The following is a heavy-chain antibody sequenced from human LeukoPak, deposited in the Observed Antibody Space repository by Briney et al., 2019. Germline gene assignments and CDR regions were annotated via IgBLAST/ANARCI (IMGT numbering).Heavy chain of an antibody. J-gene: IGHJ3*02. D-gene: IGHD6-13*01. CDR1: GGTFSSYA. CDR3: AISLIAAAAPGAFDI. V-gene: IGHV1-69*13. Sequence: ASVKVSCKASGGTFSSYAISWVRQAPGQGLEWMGGIIPIFGTANYAQKFQGRVTITADVSTSTAYMELSSLRSEDTAVYYCAISLIAAAAPGAFDIWGQGTMVTVSS. CDR2: IIPIFGTA.